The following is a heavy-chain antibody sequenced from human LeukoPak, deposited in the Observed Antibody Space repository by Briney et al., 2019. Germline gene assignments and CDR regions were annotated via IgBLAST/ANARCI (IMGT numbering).Heavy chain of an antibody. CDR3: AKAPVTTCSGAYCYPFDY. CDR2: ISGSRGST. J-gene: IGHJ4*02. Sequence: GGSLRLSCAASGFTFSTHGMSWVRQAPGKGLEWVSAISGSRGSTYYADSVKGRFTISRDSSKNTLYLQMNSLRAEDAAVYYCAKAPVTTCSGAYCYPFDYWGQGTLVTVSS. D-gene: IGHD2-15*01. V-gene: IGHV3-23*01. CDR1: GFTFSTHG.